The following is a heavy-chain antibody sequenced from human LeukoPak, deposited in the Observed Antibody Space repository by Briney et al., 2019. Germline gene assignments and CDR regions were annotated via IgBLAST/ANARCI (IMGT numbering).Heavy chain of an antibody. CDR2: IYSSGST. CDR1: GGSISSYY. J-gene: IGHJ4*02. D-gene: IGHD3-10*01. Sequence: SETLSLTCTVSGGSISSYYWSWIRQPAGKGLEWIGRIYSSGSTNYNPSFKSRVSMSVDVSRNQFSLKVSSVTAADTAVYYCARDSYGSGYFDYWGQGTPVTVSS. CDR3: ARDSYGSGYFDY. V-gene: IGHV4-4*07.